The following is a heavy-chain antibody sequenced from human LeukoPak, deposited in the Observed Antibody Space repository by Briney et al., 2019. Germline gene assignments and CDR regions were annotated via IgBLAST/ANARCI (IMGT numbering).Heavy chain of an antibody. CDR2: IIPIFGTV. V-gene: IGHV1-69*13. CDR3: ARDSSWLRLGFDP. Sequence: ASVKVSCKASGGTFSSYAISWVRQAPGQGLEWMGGIIPIFGTVNYAQKFQGRVTITADESTGTAYMELSSLRSEDTAVYYCARDSSWLRLGFDPWGQGTLVTVSS. J-gene: IGHJ5*02. CDR1: GGTFSSYA. D-gene: IGHD5-12*01.